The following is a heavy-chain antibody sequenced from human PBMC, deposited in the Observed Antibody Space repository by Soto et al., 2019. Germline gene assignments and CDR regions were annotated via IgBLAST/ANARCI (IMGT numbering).Heavy chain of an antibody. J-gene: IGHJ4*02. CDR3: ARTTMFGFQTDY. CDR2: ISNSGST. CDR1: GDSISSSSSY. D-gene: IGHD3-3*01. Sequence: QLQLQESGPGLVKPSETLSLTCTVSGDSISSSSSYWGWIRQPPGKGLEWVGSISNSGSTYYNPSLKSRVTISGDTSKSQFSLKLSSVTAADTAMYYCARTTMFGFQTDYWGQGTLVTVSS. V-gene: IGHV4-39*01.